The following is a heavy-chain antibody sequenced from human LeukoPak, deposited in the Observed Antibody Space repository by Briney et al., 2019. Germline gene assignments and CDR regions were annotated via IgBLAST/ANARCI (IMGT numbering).Heavy chain of an antibody. D-gene: IGHD2/OR15-2a*01. CDR2: VSGSGGNT. Sequence: GGSLRLSCAGSGFTFSSYPMSWVRQAPGKGLEWVATVSGSGGNTYYADSVKGRFTISRDNTKNTLYLQMSSLRAEDTAVYYCARCPGTTTYPTFDNGGQGALVTVSS. CDR1: GFTFSSYP. V-gene: IGHV3-23*01. J-gene: IGHJ4*02. CDR3: ARCPGTTTYPTFDN.